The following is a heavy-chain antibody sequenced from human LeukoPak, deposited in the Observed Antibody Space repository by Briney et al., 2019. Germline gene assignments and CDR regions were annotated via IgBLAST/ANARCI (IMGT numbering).Heavy chain of an antibody. CDR3: ARSAEHCNDGVCFTDYYMDV. J-gene: IGHJ6*03. CDR2: INPNSGDT. CDR1: GYTFSGSY. D-gene: IGHD2-8*02. V-gene: IGHV1-2*06. Sequence: ASVKVSCKASGYTFSGSYIHWVRQAPGQGLEWMGRINPNSGDTNYAQKFQGRVTMTRDTSISTAYMELSSLTSDDTAVYFCARSAEHCNDGVCFTDYYMDVWGKGTTVTVSS.